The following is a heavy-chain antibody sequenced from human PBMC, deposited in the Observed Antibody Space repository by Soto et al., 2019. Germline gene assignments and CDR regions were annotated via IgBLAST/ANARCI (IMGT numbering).Heavy chain of an antibody. V-gene: IGHV1-8*01. J-gene: IGHJ5*02. CDR2: MNPNSGKT. CDR1: GYTFTSYD. Sequence: QVHLVQSGAEVRKPGASVKVSCKASGYTFTSYDINWVRQATGQGLEWMGWMNPNSGKTAYAQKFQGRVTMTRNTSTSTAHMKLSSRRSEYTAVYYCAKERTRGFDPWGQGTLVTVSS. CDR3: AKERTRGFDP.